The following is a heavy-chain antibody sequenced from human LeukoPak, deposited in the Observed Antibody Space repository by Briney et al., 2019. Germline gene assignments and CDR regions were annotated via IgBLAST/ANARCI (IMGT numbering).Heavy chain of an antibody. CDR3: AKDPNYYDSIGPSGP. CDR1: GFTFDRYT. Sequence: PGESLRLSCAASGFTFDRYTIHWVRQAPGKGLEWVSLIGRRDNNRYYADSVKGRFTISRDNSKNTLYLQMNSLRAEDTAIYYCAKDPNYYDSIGPSGPWGQGTLVTVSS. J-gene: IGHJ5*02. V-gene: IGHV3-23*01. D-gene: IGHD3-22*01. CDR2: IGRRDNNR.